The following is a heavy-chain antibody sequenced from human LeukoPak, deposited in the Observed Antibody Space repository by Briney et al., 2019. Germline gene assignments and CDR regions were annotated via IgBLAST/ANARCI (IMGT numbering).Heavy chain of an antibody. J-gene: IGHJ4*02. V-gene: IGHV4-61*02. Sequence: PSQTLSLTCTVSGGSINSDNFYWSWIRQPAGKGLEWIGRIYTSGSTNYNPSLKSRVTISIDTFENQFSLKLSAVTAADTAVYYCARANMAARPYYFDFWGQGTLVTVSS. D-gene: IGHD6-6*01. CDR2: IYTSGST. CDR1: GGSINSDNFY. CDR3: ARANMAARPYYFDF.